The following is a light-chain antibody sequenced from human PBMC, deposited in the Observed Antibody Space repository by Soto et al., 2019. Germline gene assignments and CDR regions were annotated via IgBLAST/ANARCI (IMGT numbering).Light chain of an antibody. Sequence: QSVLTQPPSASGTLGQRVTISCSGSSSSIGSNTVNWYQQLPGTAPKLLIYGHNQRPSGVPDRFSGSRSGTSASLTISGLQSEDEADYYCAAWDDSLKGRVFGGGTKLTVL. CDR2: GHN. J-gene: IGLJ3*02. CDR3: AAWDDSLKGRV. CDR1: SSSIGSNT. V-gene: IGLV1-44*01.